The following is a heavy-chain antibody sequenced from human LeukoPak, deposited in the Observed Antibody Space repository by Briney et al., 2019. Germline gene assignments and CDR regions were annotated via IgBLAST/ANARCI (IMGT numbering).Heavy chain of an antibody. V-gene: IGHV4-34*01. J-gene: IGHJ4*02. Sequence: SETLSLTCAVYGGSFSGYYWSWIRQPPGKGLEWIGEINHSGSTNYNPSLKSRVTISVDTSKNQFSLKLSSVTAADTAVYYCARGWMYYDSSGYTLDYWGKETLVTVSS. CDR2: INHSGST. CDR1: GGSFSGYY. D-gene: IGHD3-22*01. CDR3: ARGWMYYDSSGYTLDY.